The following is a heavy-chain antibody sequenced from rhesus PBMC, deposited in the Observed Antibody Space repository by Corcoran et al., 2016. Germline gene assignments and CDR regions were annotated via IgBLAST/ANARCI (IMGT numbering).Heavy chain of an antibody. CDR3: ARRFDY. CDR2: ILGSGSTP. V-gene: IGHV4S11*01. Sequence: QVQLQESGPGLVKPSETLSLTCTVSGGSISGYYWNWLRQPPGKGLEWIGNILGSGSTPSSNPSLKSRVTLSVDTSKNQLSLKLISVTAADTAVYYCARRFDYWGQGVLVTVSS. J-gene: IGHJ4*01. CDR1: GGSISGYY.